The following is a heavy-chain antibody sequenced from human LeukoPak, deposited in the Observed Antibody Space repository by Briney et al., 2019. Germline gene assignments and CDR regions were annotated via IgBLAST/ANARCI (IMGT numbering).Heavy chain of an antibody. Sequence: SETLSLTCTVSGGSISSYYWSWIRQPPGKGLEWIGYIYYSGSTNYKPSLKSRVTVSVDTSKDQFSLKLSSVTAADTAVYYCARFPGSAEYRHYYYMDVWGTGTTVTVSS. CDR2: IYYSGST. CDR1: GGSISSYY. CDR3: ARFPGSAEYRHYYYMDV. V-gene: IGHV4-59*01. D-gene: IGHD2-15*01. J-gene: IGHJ6*03.